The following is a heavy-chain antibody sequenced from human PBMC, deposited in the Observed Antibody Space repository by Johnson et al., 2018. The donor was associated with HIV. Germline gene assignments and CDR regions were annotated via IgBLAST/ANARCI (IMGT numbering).Heavy chain of an antibody. D-gene: IGHD4-17*01. Sequence: EVQLVESGGNLVQPGGSLRLSCAASGFTVSSNYMTWVRQAPGKGLEWVSVIYSGGSTYYADSVKGRFTISRDNSKNTLYLQMNSMRAEDTAFYYCARPSVTTRDAFYIWCQGTMVTVSS. J-gene: IGHJ3*02. CDR3: ARPSVTTRDAFYI. CDR2: IYSGGST. V-gene: IGHV3-66*04. CDR1: GFTVSSNY.